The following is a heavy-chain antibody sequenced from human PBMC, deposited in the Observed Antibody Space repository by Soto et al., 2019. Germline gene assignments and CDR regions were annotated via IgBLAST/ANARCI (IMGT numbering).Heavy chain of an antibody. V-gene: IGHV4-39*02. CDR2: IYQSGRT. CDR3: GREYSSSSGRPGAFNM. CDR1: GGSISSSNYY. D-gene: IGHD6-6*01. J-gene: IGHJ3*02. Sequence: QLQLQESGPGLVKPSETLSLTCTVSGGSISSSNYYWGWIRQPPGKGLEWIGSIYQSGRTYYNPSLKSRVTISVDTSKNQFSLKVSSVTAADTAVYYCGREYSSSSGRPGAFNMWGQGTMVTVSS.